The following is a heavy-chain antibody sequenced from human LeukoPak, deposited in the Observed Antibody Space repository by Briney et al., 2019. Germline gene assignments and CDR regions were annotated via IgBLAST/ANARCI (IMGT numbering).Heavy chain of an antibody. Sequence: SETLSLTCAVYGVSFSGYYWNWIRQPPGKGLEWIGEINHSGSTNYNPSLKSRVTISVDTSKNQFSLKLSSVTAADTAVYYCARAGPYYYDSSGYYSPPDYWGQGTLVTVSS. CDR2: INHSGST. CDR1: GVSFSGYY. V-gene: IGHV4-34*01. CDR3: ARAGPYYYDSSGYYSPPDY. D-gene: IGHD3-22*01. J-gene: IGHJ4*02.